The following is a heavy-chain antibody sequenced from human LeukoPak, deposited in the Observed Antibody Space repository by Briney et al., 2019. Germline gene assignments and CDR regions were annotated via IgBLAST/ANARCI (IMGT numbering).Heavy chain of an antibody. V-gene: IGHV3-30*02. J-gene: IGHJ6*03. CDR1: GFAFSSYG. CDR2: IRYDGNNK. Sequence: PGGSLRLSCAASGFAFSSYGMHWVRQAPGKGLEWVAFIRYDGNNKDYADSVKGRFTISRDNSKNTLYLQMSSLRGEDTAVYYCAKGGGYSYENYYYYMDVWGKGTTVTVSS. D-gene: IGHD5-18*01. CDR3: AKGGGYSYENYYYYMDV.